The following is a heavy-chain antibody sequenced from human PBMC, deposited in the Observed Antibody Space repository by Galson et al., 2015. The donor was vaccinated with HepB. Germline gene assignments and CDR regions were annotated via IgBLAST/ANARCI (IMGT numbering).Heavy chain of an antibody. CDR3: AKDPTSLSYWYFDL. CDR2: ISGSGGST. CDR1: GFTFSSYA. J-gene: IGHJ2*01. V-gene: IGHV3-23*01. D-gene: IGHD2/OR15-2a*01. Sequence: SLRLSCAASGFTFSSYAMSWVRQAPGKGLEWVSAISGSGGSTYYADSVKGRFTISRDNPKNTLYLQMNSLRAEDTAVYYCAKDPTSLSYWYFDLWGRGTLVTVSS.